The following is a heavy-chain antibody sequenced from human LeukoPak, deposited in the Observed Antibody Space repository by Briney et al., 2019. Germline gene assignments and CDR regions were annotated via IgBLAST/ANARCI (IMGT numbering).Heavy chain of an antibody. J-gene: IGHJ6*03. V-gene: IGHV3-30*02. CDR3: TKGSKEVLFTRDHYMDV. CDR1: GFTFSSYA. CDR2: IRYDGSNK. Sequence: GGSLRLSCAASGFTFSSYATHWVRQAPGKGLEWVAFIRYDGSNKYYADSVKGRFTISRDNSKDKLYLQMNSLRAEDTAVYYCTKGSKEVLFTRDHYMDVWGKGTTVTISS. D-gene: IGHD3-3*01.